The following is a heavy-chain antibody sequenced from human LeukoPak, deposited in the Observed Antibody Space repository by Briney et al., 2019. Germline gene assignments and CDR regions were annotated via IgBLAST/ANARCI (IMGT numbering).Heavy chain of an antibody. Sequence: SETLSPTCAVYGGSFSGYYWSWIRQPPGKGLEWIGEINHSGSTNYNPSLKSRVTISVDTSKNQFSLKLSSVTAADTAVYYCARRGSVWFGELLPRNWFDPWGQGTLVTVSS. CDR1: GGSFSGYY. V-gene: IGHV4-34*01. D-gene: IGHD3-10*01. CDR3: ARRGSVWFGELLPRNWFDP. CDR2: INHSGST. J-gene: IGHJ5*02.